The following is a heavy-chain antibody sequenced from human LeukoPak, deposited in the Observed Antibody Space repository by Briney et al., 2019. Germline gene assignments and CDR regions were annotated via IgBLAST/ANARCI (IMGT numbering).Heavy chain of an antibody. D-gene: IGHD5-18*01. CDR3: AKGLQLWSNFDY. V-gene: IGHV3-23*01. CDR2: ISGSGGST. CDR1: GFTFSSYA. J-gene: IGHJ4*02. Sequence: GSLRLSCAASGFTFSSYAMSWVRQAPGKGLEWVSAISGSGGSTYYADSVKGRFTISRDNSKNTLYLQMNSLRAEDTAVYYCAKGLQLWSNFDYWGQGTLVTVSS.